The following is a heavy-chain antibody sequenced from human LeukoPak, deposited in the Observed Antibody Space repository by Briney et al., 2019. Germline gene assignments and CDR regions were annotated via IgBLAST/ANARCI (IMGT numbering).Heavy chain of an antibody. J-gene: IGHJ4*02. V-gene: IGHV1-18*01. CDR2: ISAYDGNT. Sequence: ASVTVSCTASGYTFTSYGISWVRQAPGQGLEWMGWISAYDGNTNYAQKLQGRVTMTTDTSTSTAYMELRSLRSDDRAVYYCASRGDGYSHFDYWGQGTLVTVSS. CDR3: ASRGDGYSHFDY. D-gene: IGHD5-24*01. CDR1: GYTFTSYG.